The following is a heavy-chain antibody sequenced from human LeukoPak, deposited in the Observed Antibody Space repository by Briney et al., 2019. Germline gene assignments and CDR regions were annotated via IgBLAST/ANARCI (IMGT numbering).Heavy chain of an antibody. Sequence: GGSLRLSCAASGFRFSRAWMKWVRQAPGKGLEWVGRIKSKTGGGTTDYAAPVKGRFTISRDDSKNALYLQVSNLKIEDTAVYYCTTDSYNPIFDYWGQGTLVTVSS. D-gene: IGHD1-14*01. CDR1: GFRFSRAW. CDR3: TTDSYNPIFDY. CDR2: IKSKTGGGTT. J-gene: IGHJ4*02. V-gene: IGHV3-15*07.